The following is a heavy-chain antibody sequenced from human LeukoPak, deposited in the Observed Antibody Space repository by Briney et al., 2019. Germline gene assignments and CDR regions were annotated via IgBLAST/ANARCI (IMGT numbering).Heavy chain of an antibody. CDR1: GGTFSSYA. CDR3: ATGPRNDP. V-gene: IGHV1-8*02. J-gene: IGHJ5*02. Sequence: GASVKVSCKASGGTFSSYAISWVRQAPGQGLEWLGWVHPDNGNTYYAQRFRGRVTMSRDTSTTTAYMELSGLRSNDTAVYFCATGPRNDPWGQGTLVTVSS. CDR2: VHPDNGNT. D-gene: IGHD1-14*01.